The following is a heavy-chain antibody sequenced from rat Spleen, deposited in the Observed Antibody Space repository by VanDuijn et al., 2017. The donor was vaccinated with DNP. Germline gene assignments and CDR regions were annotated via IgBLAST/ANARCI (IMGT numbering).Heavy chain of an antibody. D-gene: IGHD1-10*01. CDR3: ARHGITTKAYYFDY. V-gene: IGHV3-1*01. Sequence: EVQLQESGPGLVKPSQSLSLTCSVTGYSITSDYWGWIRKFPGNKMAWIGHISYSGRTTYNPSLKSRISITRDTSKNQFFLQVISVTPEDTATYYCARHGITTKAYYFDYWGQGVMVTVSS. J-gene: IGHJ2*01. CDR2: ISYSGRT. CDR1: GYSITSDY.